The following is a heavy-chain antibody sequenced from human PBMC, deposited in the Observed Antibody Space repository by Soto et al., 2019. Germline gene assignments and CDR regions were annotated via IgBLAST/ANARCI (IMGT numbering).Heavy chain of an antibody. V-gene: IGHV3-21*01. CDR3: ARDITVYSSPSLEEYGIDV. CDR1: DFTFSSYS. J-gene: IGHJ6*02. D-gene: IGHD6-6*01. Sequence: KPGGSLRPSGAASDFTFSSYSMTWVRKAPGKGLEWVSSISRSSSYIYYADSVKGRFTISRDNAKNSRYLQMNSLRPEDTAVYYCARDITVYSSPSLEEYGIDVWGQGTTVTVSS. CDR2: ISRSSSYI.